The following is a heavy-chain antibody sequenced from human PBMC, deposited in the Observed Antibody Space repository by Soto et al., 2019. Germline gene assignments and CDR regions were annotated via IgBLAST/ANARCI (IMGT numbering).Heavy chain of an antibody. CDR3: ARGLFGQQWLVGFDT. V-gene: IGHV1-69*01. CDR1: GGTFNSYG. Sequence: QDHLAQSGAEVKKPGSSVTVSCKASGGTFNSYGISWVRQAPGQGLDWMGVIIPLYGTVNYAQKLQGRVTITADESTSTVYMDLTSLRSDDTAVYYCARGLFGQQWLVGFDTWGQGTLVTVSS. J-gene: IGHJ4*02. D-gene: IGHD6-19*01. CDR2: IIPLYGTV.